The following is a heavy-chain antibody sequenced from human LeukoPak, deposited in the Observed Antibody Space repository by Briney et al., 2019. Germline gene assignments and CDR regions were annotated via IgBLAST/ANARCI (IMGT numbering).Heavy chain of an antibody. CDR3: AKSAVGVAAITD. V-gene: IGHV3-33*06. J-gene: IGHJ4*02. CDR1: GFTFSSYG. Sequence: GGSLRLSCAASGFTFSSYGMHWVRQAPGKGLEWVAVIWYDGSNKYYVDSVKGRFTISRDNSRNTLYLQMNSLRAEDTAVYSCAKSAVGVAAITDWGQGTLVTVSS. D-gene: IGHD5-12*01. CDR2: IWYDGSNK.